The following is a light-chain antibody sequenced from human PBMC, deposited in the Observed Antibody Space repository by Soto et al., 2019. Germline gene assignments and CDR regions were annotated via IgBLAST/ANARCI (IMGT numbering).Light chain of an antibody. Sequence: QSVLTQSPSASGTPGQRVTISCSGSSSNIGSNTVNWYQQLPGTAPKLLIYSNNQRPSGVPDRFSGSKSDTSASLAISGLQSEDEADYYCAAWDDSLNGYVFGTGTKLTVL. CDR3: AAWDDSLNGYV. V-gene: IGLV1-44*01. CDR2: SNN. CDR1: SSNIGSNT. J-gene: IGLJ1*01.